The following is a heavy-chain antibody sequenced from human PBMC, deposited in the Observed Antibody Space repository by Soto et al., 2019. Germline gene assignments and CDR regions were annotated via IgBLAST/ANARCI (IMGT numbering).Heavy chain of an antibody. D-gene: IGHD2-2*01. CDR3: ANKVWDIVVVPSSYYYYGMDV. CDR1: GFTFSSYA. CDR2: ISGSGGST. Sequence: GGSLRLSCAASGFTFSSYAMSWVRQAPGKGLEWVSAISGSGGSTYYADSVKGRFTISRDNSKNTLYLQMNSLRAEDTAVYYCANKVWDIVVVPSSYYYYGMDVWGQGTTVTVSS. J-gene: IGHJ6*02. V-gene: IGHV3-23*01.